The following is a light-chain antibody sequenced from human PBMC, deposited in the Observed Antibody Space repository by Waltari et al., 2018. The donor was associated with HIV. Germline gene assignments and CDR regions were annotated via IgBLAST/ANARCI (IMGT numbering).Light chain of an antibody. J-gene: IGLJ3*02. CDR1: SSNIGGNY. Sequence: QSALTQPPSTSGTPGQTVTIPCSGSSSNIGGNYVSWYQQLPGTAPKLLIYRNSQRPSGVRDRFSGSKSGTSASLAINELRSEDEAEYHCAAWDDSLSGWVFGGGTNLTVL. CDR2: RNS. CDR3: AAWDDSLSGWV. V-gene: IGLV1-47*01.